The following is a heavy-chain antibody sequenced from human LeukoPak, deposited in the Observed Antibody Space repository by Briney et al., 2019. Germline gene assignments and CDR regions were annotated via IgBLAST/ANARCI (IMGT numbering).Heavy chain of an antibody. V-gene: IGHV1-18*01. J-gene: IGHJ6*02. D-gene: IGHD3-3*01. CDR2: ISAYNGNT. CDR3: ARGHWTIFGVVPFGMDV. CDR1: GYTFTSYG. Sequence: ASVKVSCKGSGYTFTSYGISWVRQAPGQGLEWMGWISAYNGNTNYAQKLQGRVTMTTDTSTSTAYMELRSLRSDDTAVYYCARGHWTIFGVVPFGMDVWGQGTTVTVSS.